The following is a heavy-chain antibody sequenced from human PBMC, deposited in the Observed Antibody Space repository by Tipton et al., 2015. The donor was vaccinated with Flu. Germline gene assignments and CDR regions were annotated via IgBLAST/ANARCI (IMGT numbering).Heavy chain of an antibody. V-gene: IGHV4-34*01. Sequence: TLSLTCAVYGGSFSGYYWSWIRQPPGKGLEWIGEISHSGSTNYNPSLKSRVTISVDTSKNQFSLKLSSVTAADTAVYYCARVLLSYYGSGKDNWFDPWGQGTLVTVSS. D-gene: IGHD3-10*01. J-gene: IGHJ5*02. CDR1: GGSFSGYY. CDR2: ISHSGST. CDR3: ARVLLSYYGSGKDNWFDP.